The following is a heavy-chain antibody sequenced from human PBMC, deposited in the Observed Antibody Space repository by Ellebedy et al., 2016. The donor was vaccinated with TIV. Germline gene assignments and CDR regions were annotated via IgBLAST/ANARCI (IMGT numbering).Heavy chain of an antibody. CDR1: GYTFTDYY. D-gene: IGHD5-12*01. V-gene: IGHV1-2*02. Sequence: AASVKVSCKASGYTFTDYYIHWVRQAPGQGLEWMGWINPNTDVTNYAQKFQGRVTMTRDTSVSTAHMELSSLRSYDTAVYYCARWLRSPGFDYWGQGTLVTVSS. CDR3: ARWLRSPGFDY. CDR2: INPNTDVT. J-gene: IGHJ4*02.